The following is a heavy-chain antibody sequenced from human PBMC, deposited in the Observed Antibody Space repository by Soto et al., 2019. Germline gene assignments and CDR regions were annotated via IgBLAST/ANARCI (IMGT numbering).Heavy chain of an antibody. CDR1: GFSFSTYN. CDR2: ISTTSFTI. D-gene: IGHD2-15*01. CDR3: ARDRCYDGACYSASDS. J-gene: IGHJ5*01. V-gene: IGHV3-48*02. Sequence: EVRLMESGGGLVQPGGSLRLSCAASGFSFSTYNMDWVRQAPGKGPEWIAYISTTSFTIYYADSVKGRFTISRDNDRNSLYLEMNSPRDEDTAVYYCARDRCYDGACYSASDSWGQGTLVTVSS.